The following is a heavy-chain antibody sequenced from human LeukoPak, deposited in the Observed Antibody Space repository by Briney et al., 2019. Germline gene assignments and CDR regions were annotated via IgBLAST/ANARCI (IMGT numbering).Heavy chain of an antibody. Sequence: GGSLRLSCAASEFTFSSYWMTWVRQAPGKGLEWVANINQDGGETYYVDSVKGRFTISRDNAKNSLYLQMNGLRAEDTAVYYCARGGYFSTYWGQGTLVTVSS. V-gene: IGHV3-7*05. CDR1: EFTFSSYW. D-gene: IGHD3-3*02. J-gene: IGHJ4*02. CDR3: ARGGYFSTY. CDR2: INQDGGET.